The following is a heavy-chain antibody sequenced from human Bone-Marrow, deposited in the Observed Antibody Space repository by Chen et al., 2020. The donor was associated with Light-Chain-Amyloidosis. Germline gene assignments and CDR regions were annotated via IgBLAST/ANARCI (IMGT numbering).Heavy chain of an antibody. CDR2: IYYSGST. D-gene: IGHD3-22*01. CDR1: GGSISSSGYY. CDR3: ARWLRFDSRGYPFDY. Sequence: QLQLQESGPGLVKPSESLSLTCTVSGGSISSSGYYWAWIRQPPGNGLEWIGTIYYSGSTQYTPSLESRVTMSVDTSKNQFSLKLSSVTAADTAIYYCARWLRFDSRGYPFDYWGQGTLVTVSS. V-gene: IGHV4-39*01. J-gene: IGHJ4*02.